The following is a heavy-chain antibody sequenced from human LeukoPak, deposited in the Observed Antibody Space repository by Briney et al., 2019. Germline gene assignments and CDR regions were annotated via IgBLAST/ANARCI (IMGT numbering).Heavy chain of an antibody. CDR2: ISSSSSYI. Sequence: GGSLRLSCAASGFTFSSCSMNWVRQAPGKGLEWVSSISSSSSYIYYADSVKGRFTISRDNAKNSLYLQMNSLRAEDTAVYYCARGDGDYVCVYWGQGTLVTVSS. V-gene: IGHV3-21*01. CDR1: GFTFSSCS. CDR3: ARGDGDYVCVY. D-gene: IGHD4-17*01. J-gene: IGHJ4*02.